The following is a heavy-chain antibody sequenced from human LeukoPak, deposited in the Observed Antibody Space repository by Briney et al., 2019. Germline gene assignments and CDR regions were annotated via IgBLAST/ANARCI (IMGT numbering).Heavy chain of an antibody. CDR2: ISDGGDKT. J-gene: IGHJ6*02. Sequence: GGSQRLSCAASGFTFSSYAMSWVRQAPGKGLEWVSTISDGGDKTYYADSVKGRFTISRDTSKNTLYLQMASLRAEDTAVYYCAKDLQQWADSYYYYYGMDVWGQGTTVTVSS. D-gene: IGHD6-19*01. V-gene: IGHV3-23*01. CDR3: AKDLQQWADSYYYYYGMDV. CDR1: GFTFSSYA.